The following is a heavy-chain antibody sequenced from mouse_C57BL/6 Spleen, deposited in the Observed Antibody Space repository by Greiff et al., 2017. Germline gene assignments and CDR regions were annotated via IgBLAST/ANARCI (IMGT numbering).Heavy chain of an antibody. CDR2: LYPGDGDT. CDR1: GYAFSSSW. V-gene: IGHV1-82*01. CDR3: ASSNPFDY. Sequence: QVQLQQSGPELVKPGASVKISCKASGYAFSSSWMNWVKQRPGKGLEWIGRLYPGDGDTNYNGKFKGKATLTADKSSSTAYMQLSSLTSEDSAVYFCASSNPFDYWGQGTTLTVSS. J-gene: IGHJ2*01. D-gene: IGHD2-5*01.